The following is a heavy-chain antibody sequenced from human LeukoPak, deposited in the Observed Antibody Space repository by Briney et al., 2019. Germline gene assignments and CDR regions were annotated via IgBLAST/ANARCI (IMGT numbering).Heavy chain of an antibody. V-gene: IGHV1-69*04. CDR2: IIPILGIA. CDR1: GGTFSSYA. D-gene: IGHD4-17*01. CDR3: ARGTTVTTRPLDC. Sequence: SVKVSCKASGGTFSSYAISWVRQAPGQGLEWMGRIIPILGIANYAQKFQGRVTITADKSTSTAYMELSSLRSEDTAVYYCARGTTVTTRPLDCWGQGTLVTVSS. J-gene: IGHJ4*02.